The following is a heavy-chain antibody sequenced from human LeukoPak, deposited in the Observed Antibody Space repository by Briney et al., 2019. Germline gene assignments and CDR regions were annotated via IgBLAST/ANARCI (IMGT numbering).Heavy chain of an antibody. CDR3: ASGPLYGDYYYYYGMEV. Sequence: ASVKVSCKASGGTFSSYAISWVRQAPGQGLEWMGGIIPIFGTANYAQKFQGRVTITADESTSTAYMELSSLRSEDTAVYYCASGPLYGDYYYYYGMEVWGQGTTVTVSS. V-gene: IGHV1-69*13. CDR1: GGTFSSYA. J-gene: IGHJ6*02. CDR2: IIPIFGTA. D-gene: IGHD4-17*01.